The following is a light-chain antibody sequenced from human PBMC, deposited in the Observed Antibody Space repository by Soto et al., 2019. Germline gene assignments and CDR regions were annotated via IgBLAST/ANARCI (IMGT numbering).Light chain of an antibody. CDR1: QSVSNNY. CDR3: QQRSNWPRT. J-gene: IGKJ1*01. V-gene: IGKV3D-20*02. CDR2: GAS. Sequence: EIVLTQSPGTLSLSPGERATLSCRASQSVSNNYLAWYQQKPGQAPRLLIYGASNRATGIPDRFSGSGSGTDFTLTISSLEPEDFAVYYCQQRSNWPRTFGQGTKVDVK.